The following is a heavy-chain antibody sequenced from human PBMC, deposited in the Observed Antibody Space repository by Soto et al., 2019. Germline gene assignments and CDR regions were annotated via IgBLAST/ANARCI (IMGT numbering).Heavy chain of an antibody. CDR2: AGGISGMT. D-gene: IGHD3-16*02. CDR3: AKGNLSAPMYYFDY. CDR1: GFTFSSSA. Sequence: PGGSLRLSCAASGFTFSSSAMNWVRQAPGKGLEWVSSAGGISGMTFFADSVKGRFTVSRDTSKNTLYLEMNTLRVEDTAVYYCAKGNLSAPMYYFDYWGQGTPVTVSS. V-gene: IGHV3-23*01. J-gene: IGHJ4*02.